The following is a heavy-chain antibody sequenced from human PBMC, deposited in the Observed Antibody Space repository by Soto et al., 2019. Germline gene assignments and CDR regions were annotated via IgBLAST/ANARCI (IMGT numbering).Heavy chain of an antibody. CDR3: AREVPVVMSNCFDP. V-gene: IGHV1-3*01. D-gene: IGHD3-22*01. CDR1: GYTFTSYA. J-gene: IGHJ5*02. Sequence: QVQLVQSGAEVKEPGASVKVSCNASGYTFTSYAMHWVRQAPGQRLEWMGWINAGNGNTKYSQSFQGRVTITRDPAANTAYMERSSLRSEDTAVYYCAREVPVVMSNCFDPWGQGTLVTVSS. CDR2: INAGNGNT.